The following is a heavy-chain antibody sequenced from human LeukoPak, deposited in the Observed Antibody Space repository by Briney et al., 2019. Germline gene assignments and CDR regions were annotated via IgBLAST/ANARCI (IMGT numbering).Heavy chain of an antibody. V-gene: IGHV4-34*01. D-gene: IGHD6-25*01. CDR1: GGAFIGNY. CDR2: INHSGST. Sequence: SETLSLTCAVYGGAFIGNYWSRLRQPPGKGLEWIGEINHSGSTNYNPSLKSRVTISVDTSKNQFSLKLSSVTAADTAVYYCARAKPLQRGPHGDAFDIWGQGTMVTVSS. CDR3: ARAKPLQRGPHGDAFDI. J-gene: IGHJ3*02.